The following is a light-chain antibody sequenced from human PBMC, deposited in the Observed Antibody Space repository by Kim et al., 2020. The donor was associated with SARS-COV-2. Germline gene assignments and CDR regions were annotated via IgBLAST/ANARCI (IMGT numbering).Light chain of an antibody. V-gene: IGLV10-54*04. J-gene: IGLJ2*01. CDR2: SNN. Sequence: QTAPLTRPGHNHNVGKHGAPLLRQHPGHPPKVLSYSNNNRPSGISERFSASRSGNTASLTITGLQPEDEADYYCSAWDTSIDAAVFGGGTKLTVL. CDR3: SAWDTSIDAAV. CDR1: NHNVGKHG.